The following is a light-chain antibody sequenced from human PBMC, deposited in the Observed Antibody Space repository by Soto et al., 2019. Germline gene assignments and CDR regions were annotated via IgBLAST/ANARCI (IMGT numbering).Light chain of an antibody. CDR1: QSVTSNY. CDR2: GVS. CDR3: QQYTDWPLT. V-gene: IGKV3-20*01. Sequence: EVVMTQSPATLSVSPGERATLSCRASQSVTSNYLAWYQQKPGQAPRLLIYGVSSRATGVPDRFSGSGSGTDFTLTISRLEPADLAVYYCQQYTDWPLTFGQGTKVEVK. J-gene: IGKJ1*01.